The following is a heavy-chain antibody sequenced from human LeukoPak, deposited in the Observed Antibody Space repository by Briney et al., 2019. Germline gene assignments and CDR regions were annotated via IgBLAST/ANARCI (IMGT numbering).Heavy chain of an antibody. J-gene: IGHJ4*02. CDR1: GGTFSHYA. Sequence: SVKVSCKASGGTFSHYAFSWVRQPPGQGLEWMGGIIPILGTANYAQKFQGKVTITADESTSTAYMEMSSLRSEDTAVYYCARWGGYCNGANCHGYWPFDFWGQGTLVTVSS. V-gene: IGHV1-69*01. CDR3: ARWGGYCNGANCHGYWPFDF. CDR2: IIPILGTA. D-gene: IGHD2-2*01.